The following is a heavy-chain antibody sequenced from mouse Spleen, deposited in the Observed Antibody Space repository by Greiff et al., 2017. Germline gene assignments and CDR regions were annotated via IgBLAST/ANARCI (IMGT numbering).Heavy chain of an antibody. CDR3: ARTLPIYYGNYGFAY. V-gene: IGHV14-3*02. CDR1: GFNIKDTY. J-gene: IGHJ3*01. CDR2: IDPANGNT. Sequence: EVKLVESGAELVKPGASVKLSCTASGFNIKDTYMHWVKQRPEQGLEWIGRIDPANGNTKYDPKFQGKATITADTSSNTAYLQLSSLTSEDTAVYYCARTLPIYYGNYGFAYWGQGTLVTVSA. D-gene: IGHD2-1*01.